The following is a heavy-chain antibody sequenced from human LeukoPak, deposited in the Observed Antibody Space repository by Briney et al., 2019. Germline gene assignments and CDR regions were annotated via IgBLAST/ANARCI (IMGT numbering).Heavy chain of an antibody. V-gene: IGHV4-38-2*02. CDR2: GYHSGSS. J-gene: IGHJ5*02. CDR1: GYSISSGHY. D-gene: IGHD3-10*01. Sequence: SETMSLTCTVSGYSISSGHYWGWIRQAPGREPEWIGNGYHSGSSYYNPSLQNRVTISVDTSKTQFSLKLSSVTAADTAVYYCARRGPPIRTSGRMMVRGVINWFDPWGQGTLVTVSS. CDR3: ARRGPPIRTSGRMMVRGVINWFDP.